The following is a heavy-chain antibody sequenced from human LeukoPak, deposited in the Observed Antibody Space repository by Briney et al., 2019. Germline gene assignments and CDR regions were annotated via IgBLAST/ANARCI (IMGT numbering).Heavy chain of an antibody. CDR2: IRSKAYGGTT. J-gene: IGHJ4*02. D-gene: IGHD6-6*01. Sequence: GGSLRLSCTASGFTFGDYAMSWVRLAPGKGLEWVGFIRSKAYGGTTEYAASVKGRFTISRDDSKTIAYLQMNSLKTEDTAVYYCTRYSSSWDYFDYWGQGTLVTVSS. CDR3: TRYSSSWDYFDY. V-gene: IGHV3-49*04. CDR1: GFTFGDYA.